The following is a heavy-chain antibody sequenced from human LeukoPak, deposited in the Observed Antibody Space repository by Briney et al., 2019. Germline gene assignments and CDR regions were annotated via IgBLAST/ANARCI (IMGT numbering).Heavy chain of an antibody. CDR3: ANKLSAVAGQYFDY. J-gene: IGHJ4*02. V-gene: IGHV3-23*01. D-gene: IGHD6-19*01. CDR2: ISGSGGST. CDR1: GFTFSSYA. Sequence: GGSLRLSCAASGFTFSSYAMRWVRQAPGKGLEWVSAISGSGGSTYYADSVKGRFTISRDNSKNTLYLQMNSLRAEDTAAYHCANKLSAVAGQYFDYWGQGTLVTVSS.